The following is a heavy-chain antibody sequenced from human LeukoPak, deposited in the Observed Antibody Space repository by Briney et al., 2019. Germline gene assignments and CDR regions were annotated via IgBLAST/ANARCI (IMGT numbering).Heavy chain of an antibody. CDR3: TRHKGYDFWSGYSGEFDY. CDR1: GFTFSGSA. D-gene: IGHD3-3*01. CDR2: IRSKANSYAT. Sequence: GGSLRLSCAASGFTFSGSAMHWVRQASGKGLEWVGHIRSKANSYATAYAASVKGRFTISRDDSKNTAYLQMNSLKTEDTAVYYCTRHKGYDFWSGYSGEFDYWGQGTPVTVSS. J-gene: IGHJ4*02. V-gene: IGHV3-73*01.